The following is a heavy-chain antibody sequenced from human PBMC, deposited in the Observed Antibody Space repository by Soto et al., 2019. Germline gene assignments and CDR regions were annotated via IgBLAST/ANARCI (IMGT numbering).Heavy chain of an antibody. CDR1: GFSLKTRGVG. V-gene: IGHV2-5*02. D-gene: IGHD4-4*01. Sequence: PQTLTLTCAFSGFSLKTRGVGVGWNRQPPGKALEWLAAIYWEDDRRYNPSLKSRLTNTKDTSKNQVVLTMTNMDPVDTATYYCAHNSANVLRHFQNWGQGTPVT. CDR2: IYWEDDR. J-gene: IGHJ1*01. CDR3: AHNSANVLRHFQN.